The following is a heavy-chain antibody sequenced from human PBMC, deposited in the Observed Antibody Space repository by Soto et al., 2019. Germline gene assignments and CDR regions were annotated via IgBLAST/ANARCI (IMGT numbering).Heavy chain of an antibody. CDR3: AVSRYGYSMDV. Sequence: QVQLQESGPGLVKPSQTLSLTCTVSGGSISSGGYYWSWIRQHPGKGLEWIGYIYYSGSTYYNPSLKSRVTISVDTSKDQVSLKLSSVTDADTAVYYCAVSRYGYSMDVWGQGTTVTVSS. J-gene: IGHJ6*02. V-gene: IGHV4-31*03. CDR2: IYYSGST. CDR1: GGSISSGGYY. D-gene: IGHD2-15*01.